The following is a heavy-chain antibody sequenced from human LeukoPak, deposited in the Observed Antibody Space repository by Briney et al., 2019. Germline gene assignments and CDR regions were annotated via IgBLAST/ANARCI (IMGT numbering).Heavy chain of an antibody. CDR2: ISGSGGSA. V-gene: IGHV3-23*01. CDR1: RFTFSRYA. CDR3: AKNPQYYYDSSGFFEY. Sequence: GGSLRLSCAASRFTFSRYAMNWVRQAPGKGLEWVSAISGSGGSAYYADSVKGRFTISRDNSKNTLYLQMNSLRVEDTAVYYCAKNPQYYYDSSGFFEYWGQGTLVTVSS. J-gene: IGHJ4*02. D-gene: IGHD3-22*01.